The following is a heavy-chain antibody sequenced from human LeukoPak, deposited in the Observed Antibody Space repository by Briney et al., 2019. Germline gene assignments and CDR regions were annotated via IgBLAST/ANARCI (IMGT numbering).Heavy chain of an antibody. Sequence: AGSLRLSCAASGVTFSSYEMNWVRQAPGKGLEWVSYISSSGSTIYYADVVKGRFTISRDNAKNSLYLQMNSLRVEDTAVDYCAREGMGGYDHWGKGTTVTVSS. J-gene: IGHJ6*04. CDR3: AREGMGGYDH. V-gene: IGHV3-48*03. CDR1: GVTFSSYE. CDR2: ISSSGSTI. D-gene: IGHD5-12*01.